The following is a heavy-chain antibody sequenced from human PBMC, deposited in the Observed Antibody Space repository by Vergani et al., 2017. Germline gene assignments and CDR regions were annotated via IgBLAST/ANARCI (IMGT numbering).Heavy chain of an antibody. V-gene: IGHV1-18*01. CDR1: GYTFTSYG. CDR2: ISAYNGNT. J-gene: IGHJ6*02. D-gene: IGHD3-10*01. Sequence: VMLVQSGAEVKKPGASVKVSCKASGYTFTSYGISWVRQAPGQGLEWMGWISAYNGNTNYAQKLQGRVTMTRDTSTSTVYMELSSLRSEDTAVYYCARVDGFGELSRYYYYYGMDVWGQGTTVTVSS. CDR3: ARVDGFGELSRYYYYYGMDV.